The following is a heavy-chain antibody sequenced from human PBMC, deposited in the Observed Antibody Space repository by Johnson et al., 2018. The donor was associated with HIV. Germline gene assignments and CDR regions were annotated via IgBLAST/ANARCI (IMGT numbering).Heavy chain of an antibody. V-gene: IGHV3-11*04. CDR1: GFTFSAYY. Sequence: QVQVVESGGGLVKPGGSLRLSCAASGFTFSAYYMSWIRQAPGKGLDWVSYISNADSTIYYADSVKGRFTISRDNSKNSLYLQVNSLRAEDTAVYYCARSYSRWDDVFDIWGQGTMVTVSS. D-gene: IGHD1-26*01. CDR3: ARSYSRWDDVFDI. CDR2: ISNADSTI. J-gene: IGHJ3*02.